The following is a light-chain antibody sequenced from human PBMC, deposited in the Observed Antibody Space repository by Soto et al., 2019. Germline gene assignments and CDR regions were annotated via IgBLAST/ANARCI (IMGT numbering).Light chain of an antibody. CDR1: QSVSSSY. Sequence: ETVLSQSPCTLSLSPGERATLSCRASQSVSSSYVAWYQQKPGQAPRLLIYGASSRATGIPDRFSGSGSGTDFTLTISRLEPEDFAVYYCQQYGSSPGTCGQGTRWIS. CDR2: GAS. J-gene: IGKJ1*01. V-gene: IGKV3-20*01. CDR3: QQYGSSPGT.